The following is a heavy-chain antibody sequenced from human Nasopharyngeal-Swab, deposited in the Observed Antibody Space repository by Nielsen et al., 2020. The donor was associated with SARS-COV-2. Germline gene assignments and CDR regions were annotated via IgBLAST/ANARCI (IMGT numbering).Heavy chain of an antibody. Sequence: WIRQPPGKGLEWVSYISSSGSTIYYADSVKGRFTISRDNAKNSLYLQMNSLRAEDTAVYYCASQGSGSYYLLYYYYGMAVWGQGTTVTVSS. CDR3: ASQGSGSYYLLYYYYGMAV. J-gene: IGHJ6*02. CDR2: ISSSGSTI. V-gene: IGHV3-11*04. D-gene: IGHD1-26*01.